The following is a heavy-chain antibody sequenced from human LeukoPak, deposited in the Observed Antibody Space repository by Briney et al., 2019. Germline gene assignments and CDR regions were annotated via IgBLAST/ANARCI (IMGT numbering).Heavy chain of an antibody. CDR3: ARDGGLQSHFDF. CDR2: IYYNENS. J-gene: IGHJ4*02. D-gene: IGHD3-16*01. Sequence: SETLSLTCNVIRDSFTDYYWNWIRQPPGKGLEWIGYIYYNENSNYSPSLKGRVTLSVDTSRNQFSLHLASVTAADTAMYYCARDGGLQSHFDFWGQGILVTVAS. V-gene: IGHV4-59*01. CDR1: RDSFTDYY.